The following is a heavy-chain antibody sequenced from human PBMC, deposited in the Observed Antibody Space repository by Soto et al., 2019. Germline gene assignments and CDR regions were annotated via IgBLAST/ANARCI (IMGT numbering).Heavy chain of an antibody. J-gene: IGHJ4*02. D-gene: IGHD3-16*02. CDR3: ARGGDYVWGSYRSPYYFDY. Sequence: PETLSLTCAVYGGSFSGYYWSWIRQPPGKGLEWIGEINHSGSTNYNPSLKSRVTISVDTSKNQFSLKLSSVTAADTAVYYCARGGDYVWGSYRSPYYFDYWGQGTLVTVSS. V-gene: IGHV4-34*01. CDR2: INHSGST. CDR1: GGSFSGYY.